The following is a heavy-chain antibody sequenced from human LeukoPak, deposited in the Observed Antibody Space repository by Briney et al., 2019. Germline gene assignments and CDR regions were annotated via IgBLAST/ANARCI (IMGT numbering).Heavy chain of an antibody. D-gene: IGHD6-13*01. CDR1: GFTFSNYW. J-gene: IGHJ5*02. CDR2: IKADGTAT. Sequence: GGSLRLSCAASGFTFSNYWMQWVRQAPGKGLVWVSRIKADGTATTYADSVEGRFTISRDNAKNTLYLQMNSLRAEDTAVYYCAKDSSSWFFVRIGFDPWGQGTLVTVSS. V-gene: IGHV3-74*03. CDR3: AKDSSSWFFVRIGFDP.